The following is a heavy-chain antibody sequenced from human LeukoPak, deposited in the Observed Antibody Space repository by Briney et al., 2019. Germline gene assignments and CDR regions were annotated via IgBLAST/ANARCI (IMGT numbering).Heavy chain of an antibody. CDR3: AKRTMSAFDS. J-gene: IGHJ4*02. CDR1: GFTFRTYA. Sequence: PGGSLRLSCTASGFTFRTYAMNWVRQAPGKGLEWLSGISGSGNGTYYADSVKGRFIISRDNYKNMVYLQMNSLTVEDTATYYCAKRTMSAFDSWGQGTLLIVSS. V-gene: IGHV3-23*01. CDR2: ISGSGNGT.